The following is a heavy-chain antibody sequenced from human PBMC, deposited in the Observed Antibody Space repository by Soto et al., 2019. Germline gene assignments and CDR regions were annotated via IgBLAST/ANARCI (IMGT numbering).Heavy chain of an antibody. Sequence: EVQLVESGGGLVQPGGSLRLSCVVSGITVSNNYMSWVRLGPGKGLEWVTVIYAGGTAYYAGSVKGRFTISSDESKNTVYLQMNSLRAEDTAVYYCARPSGSGWPYFGMDVWGQGPTVTVSS. J-gene: IGHJ6*02. CDR2: IYAGGTA. D-gene: IGHD6-19*01. CDR1: GITVSNNY. V-gene: IGHV3-66*04. CDR3: ARPSGSGWPYFGMDV.